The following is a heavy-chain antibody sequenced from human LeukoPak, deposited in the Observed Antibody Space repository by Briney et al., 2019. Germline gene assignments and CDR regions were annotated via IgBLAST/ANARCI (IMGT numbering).Heavy chain of an antibody. CDR3: ARGRRYYYDSSGYPEYFQH. Sequence: ASVKVSCKAPGYTFTSYYMHWVRQAPGQGLEWMGIINPSGGSTSYAQKFQGRVTMTRDTSTSTVYMELSSLRSEDTAVYYCARGRRYYYDSSGYPEYFQHWGQGTLVTVSS. J-gene: IGHJ1*01. CDR2: INPSGGST. CDR1: GYTFTSYY. V-gene: IGHV1-46*01. D-gene: IGHD3-22*01.